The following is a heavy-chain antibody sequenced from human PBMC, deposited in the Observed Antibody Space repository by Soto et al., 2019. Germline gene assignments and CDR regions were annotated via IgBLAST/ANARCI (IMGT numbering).Heavy chain of an antibody. Sequence: SETLSLTCTVSGGSISSNSYYWGWIRQPPGKGLEWIGSMSDSRSTYYNPSLKSRVTISADKPRNQFSLKLSSVTAADTSVYYCARGHGGITIFGGPGHFDFWGQGSLVTVSS. CDR3: ARGHGGITIFGGPGHFDF. CDR2: MSDSRST. J-gene: IGHJ4*02. D-gene: IGHD3-3*01. CDR1: GGSISSNSYY. V-gene: IGHV4-39*01.